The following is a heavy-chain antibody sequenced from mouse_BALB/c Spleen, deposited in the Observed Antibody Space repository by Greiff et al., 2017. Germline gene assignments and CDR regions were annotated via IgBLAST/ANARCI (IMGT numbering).Heavy chain of an antibody. D-gene: IGHD2-1*01. CDR2: INSNGGST. Sequence: EVQVVESGGGLVQPGGSLKLSCAASGFTFSSYGMSWVRQTPDKRLELVATINSNGGSTYYPDSVKGRFTISRDNAKNTLYLQMSCLKSEDTAMYYCARVYYGNYVDYWGQGTTLTVSS. V-gene: IGHV5-6-3*01. J-gene: IGHJ2*01. CDR1: GFTFSSYG. CDR3: ARVYYGNYVDY.